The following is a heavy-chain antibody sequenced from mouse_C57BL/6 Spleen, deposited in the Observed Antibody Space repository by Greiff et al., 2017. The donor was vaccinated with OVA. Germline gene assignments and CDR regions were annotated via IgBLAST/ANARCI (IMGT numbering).Heavy chain of an antibody. CDR2: INPNYGTT. CDR3: ARNYYGSSYVDWYFDV. D-gene: IGHD1-1*01. J-gene: IGHJ1*03. V-gene: IGHV1-39*01. CDR1: GYSFTDYN. Sequence: QLLQSGPELVKPGASLKISCKASGYSFTDYNMNWVTQTTGKSLEWIGVINPNYGTTSYNQKFKGKATLTVDQSSSTAYMQLNSLTSEDSAVYYCARNYYGSSYVDWYFDVWGTGTTVTVSS.